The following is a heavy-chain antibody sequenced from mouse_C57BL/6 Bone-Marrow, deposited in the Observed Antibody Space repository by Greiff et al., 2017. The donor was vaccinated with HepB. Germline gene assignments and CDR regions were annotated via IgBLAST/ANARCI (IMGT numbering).Heavy chain of an antibody. J-gene: IGHJ4*01. CDR2: ISYSGST. CDR1: GYSITSGYD. CDR3: ARSPTTVGEGVYAMDY. V-gene: IGHV3-1*01. Sequence: EPGPGLVKPSQSLSLTCTVTGYSITSGYDWHWIRHFPGNKLEWMGYISYSGSTNYNPYLKSRISITHDTSKNHFFLKLNSVTTEDTATYYCARSPTTVGEGVYAMDYWGQGTSVTVSS. D-gene: IGHD1-1*01.